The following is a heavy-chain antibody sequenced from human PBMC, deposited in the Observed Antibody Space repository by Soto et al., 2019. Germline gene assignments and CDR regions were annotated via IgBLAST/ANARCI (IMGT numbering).Heavy chain of an antibody. CDR1: GYTFTTIF. V-gene: IGHV1-3*01. CDR2: INAGNGNT. D-gene: IGHD3-22*01. CDR3: AAHYYDSSGYYWPDYYYYGMDV. J-gene: IGHJ6*02. Sequence: GASVKVSCKTSGYTFTTIFLHWLRQAPGQRLEWMGWINAGNGNTKYSQKFQGRVTITRDTSASTAYMELSSLRSEDTAVYYCAAHYYDSSGYYWPDYYYYGMDVWGQGTTVTVSS.